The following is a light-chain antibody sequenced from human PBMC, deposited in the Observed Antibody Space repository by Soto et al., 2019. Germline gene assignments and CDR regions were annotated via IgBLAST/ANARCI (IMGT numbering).Light chain of an antibody. CDR2: GAS. CDR3: QQYNNWPPWT. J-gene: IGKJ1*01. Sequence: EIVLTQSPGTLSLSPGERATLSCRSSQSVSSSYLAWYQQRPGQAPRLLIYGASSRATGIPDRFSGSGSGTEFTLTISSLQSEDFAVYYCQQYNNWPPWTLGQGTKVDI. CDR1: QSVSSSY. V-gene: IGKV3-20*01.